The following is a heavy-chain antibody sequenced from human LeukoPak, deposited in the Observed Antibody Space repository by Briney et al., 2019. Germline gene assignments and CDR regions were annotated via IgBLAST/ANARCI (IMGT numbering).Heavy chain of an antibody. CDR1: GFTFSSYS. CDR3: ARGPVAALRFDY. V-gene: IGHV3-48*01. CDR2: ISSSSGAI. J-gene: IGHJ4*02. Sequence: GGSLRLSCAASGFTFSSYSMNWVRQAPGKGLEWVSYISSSSGAIYYADSMKGRFTISRDNATNSLYLQMNSLRAEDTAVYYCARGPVAALRFDYWGQGTLVTVSS. D-gene: IGHD6-19*01.